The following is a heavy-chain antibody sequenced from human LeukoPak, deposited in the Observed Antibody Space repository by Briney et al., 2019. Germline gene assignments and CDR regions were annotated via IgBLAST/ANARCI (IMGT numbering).Heavy chain of an antibody. CDR2: IYYSGST. J-gene: IGHJ5*02. D-gene: IGHD6-13*01. V-gene: IGHV4-39*01. CDR1: GGSISGSSYY. CDR3: ARGIAAAAMDWFDP. Sequence: SETLSLTCPVSGGSISGSSYYWGWIRQPPGKGLEWIGSIYYSGSTYYNPSLKSRVTISVDTSKNQFSLKLSSVTAADTAVYYCARGIAAAAMDWFDPWGQGTLVTVSS.